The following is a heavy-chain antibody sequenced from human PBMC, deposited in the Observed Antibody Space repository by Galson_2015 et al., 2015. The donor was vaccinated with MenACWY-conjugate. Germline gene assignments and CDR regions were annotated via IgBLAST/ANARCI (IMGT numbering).Heavy chain of an antibody. D-gene: IGHD2-15*01. Sequence: VRQAPGKGLEWVAVISYDGSNKYYADSVRGRFTISRDISKNKVYLQMNSLRVGDTAVYYCAKDRGEYCSGGSCYPFDYWGQGTLVTVSS. V-gene: IGHV3-30*18. CDR2: ISYDGSNK. CDR3: AKDRGEYCSGGSCYPFDY. J-gene: IGHJ4*02.